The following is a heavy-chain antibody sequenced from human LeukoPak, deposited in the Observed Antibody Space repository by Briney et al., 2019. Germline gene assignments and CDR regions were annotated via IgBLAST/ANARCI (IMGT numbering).Heavy chain of an antibody. Sequence: PSETLSLTCTVSGGSISSSNYYWAWIRQPPGKGLEWIGNIHYSGSTYYNASLNSRITMSIDTSKNRFSLRLSSVTAADTAVFFCARLPERSDLLPSYANPFDWWGQGTLVTVSS. D-gene: IGHD3-9*01. J-gene: IGHJ4*02. CDR1: GGSISSSNYY. CDR3: ARLPERSDLLPSYANPFDW. CDR2: IHYSGST. V-gene: IGHV4-39*01.